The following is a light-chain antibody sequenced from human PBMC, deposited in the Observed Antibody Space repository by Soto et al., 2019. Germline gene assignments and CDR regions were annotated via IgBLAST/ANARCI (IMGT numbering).Light chain of an antibody. V-gene: IGLV2-14*03. CDR1: RTDVDGHDY. CDR3: SSYTASAPFYV. Sequence: QSALTQPASVSGSPGQSITISCTGARTDVDGHDYVSWYQQHPGQAPKLMIFDVHNRPSGVSSRFSGSKSGDTASLTISGLQAEDDCDYYCSSYTASAPFYVFGTGTKVTVL. J-gene: IGLJ1*01. CDR2: DVH.